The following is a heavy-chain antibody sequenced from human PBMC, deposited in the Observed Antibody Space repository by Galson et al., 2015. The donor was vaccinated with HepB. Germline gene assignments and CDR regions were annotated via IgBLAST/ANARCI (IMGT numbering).Heavy chain of an antibody. CDR1: GGSISSYY. CDR2: VYYSGST. CDR3: ARQGHTAMV. J-gene: IGHJ4*02. V-gene: IGHV4-59*08. Sequence: SETLSLTCTVSGGSISSYYWSWIRQPPGKGLEWIGYVYYSGSTNYNPSLKSRVTISVDTSKNQFSLKLSSVTAADTAVYYCARQGHTAMVWGQGTLVTVSS. D-gene: IGHD5-18*01.